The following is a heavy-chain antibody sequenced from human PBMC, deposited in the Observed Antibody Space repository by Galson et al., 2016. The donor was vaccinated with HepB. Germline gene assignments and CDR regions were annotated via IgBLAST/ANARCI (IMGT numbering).Heavy chain of an antibody. D-gene: IGHD3-16*02. CDR3: ARDYDYAWGSYRYWEY. Sequence: SLRLSCAASGFTFSKYAMTWIRQAPGKGLEWVSSISSGSDYIYYADSVKGRFTISRDNAKNSLYLQMNSLRAEDTAVYYCARDYDYAWGSYRYWEYWGQGTLVTVSS. V-gene: IGHV3-21*01. CDR2: ISSGSDYI. CDR1: GFTFSKYA. J-gene: IGHJ4*02.